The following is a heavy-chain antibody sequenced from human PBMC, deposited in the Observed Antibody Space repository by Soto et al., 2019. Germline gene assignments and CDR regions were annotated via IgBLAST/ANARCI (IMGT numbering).Heavy chain of an antibody. CDR2: ISYDGSNI. J-gene: IGHJ4*02. V-gene: IGHV3-30-3*01. CDR1: GFTFSSYA. Sequence: GSLRLSCAASGFTFSSYAMHWVRQAPGKGLEWVAVISYDGSNIYYGDSVKGRFTISRDNSKSTLDLQMNSLRDEDTAVYYCARRSAGGLDYWGQGTLVTVSS. D-gene: IGHD6-13*01. CDR3: ARRSAGGLDY.